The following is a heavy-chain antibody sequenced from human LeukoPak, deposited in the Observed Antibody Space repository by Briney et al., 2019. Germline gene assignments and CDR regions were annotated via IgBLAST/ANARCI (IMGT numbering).Heavy chain of an antibody. CDR2: ISSSGTT. CDR1: GATITSGSSY. D-gene: IGHD1-1*01. CDR3: ARANGRPGYRWFDP. V-gene: IGHV4-31*03. Sequence: SQTLSLTCSVSGATITSGSSYWSWIRQHPGTGLGWIGYISSSGTTYYTPSLKSRITISIDTSENQFSLKFSSVTAAATAVYLCARANGRPGYRWFDPWGQGTLVTVSS. J-gene: IGHJ5*02.